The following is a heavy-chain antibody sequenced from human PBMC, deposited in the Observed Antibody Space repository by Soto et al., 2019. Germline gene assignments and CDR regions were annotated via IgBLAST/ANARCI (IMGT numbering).Heavy chain of an antibody. V-gene: IGHV2-5*01. CDR1: GFSFTTSGVN. CDR3: ARGYTYDFDY. D-gene: IGHD4-17*01. Sequence: QITLKESGPTLVKPTQTHTLTCTFSGFSFTTSGVNVGWIRQPPGKALEWLALIFWNDDKRYSPSLKSRLTITKDTSKNPEVLTMTNMDPVDTATYYCARGYTYDFDYWGQGTLVTVS. J-gene: IGHJ4*02. CDR2: IFWNDDK.